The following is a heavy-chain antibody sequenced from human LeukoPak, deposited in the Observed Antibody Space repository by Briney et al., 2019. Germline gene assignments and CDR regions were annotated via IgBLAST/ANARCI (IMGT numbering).Heavy chain of an antibody. CDR3: AFVPRAYYYYMDV. CDR1: GFTFSTFS. D-gene: IGHD6-6*01. J-gene: IGHJ6*03. CDR2: ISSGSAHI. V-gene: IGHV3-21*01. Sequence: GGSLRLSCAGSGFTFSTFSFNWARQAPGKGLEWVSSISSGSAHIYYADSVKGRFTISRDNAKNSLFLQMNSLRAEDTAIYYCAFVPRAYYYYMDVWGKGTTVTVSS.